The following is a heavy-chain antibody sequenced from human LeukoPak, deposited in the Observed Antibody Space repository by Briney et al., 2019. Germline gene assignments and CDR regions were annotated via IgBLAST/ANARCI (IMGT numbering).Heavy chain of an antibody. V-gene: IGHV4-34*01. CDR3: ARGVPRLLDY. CDR2: INHSGST. J-gene: IGHJ4*02. D-gene: IGHD2/OR15-2a*01. Sequence: SETLSLTCAVYGGSFSGYYWSWIRQPLGKGLEWIGEINHSGSTNYNPSLKSRVTISVDTSKNQFSLKLSSVTAADTAVYYCARGVPRLLDYWGQGTLVTVSS. CDR1: GGSFSGYY.